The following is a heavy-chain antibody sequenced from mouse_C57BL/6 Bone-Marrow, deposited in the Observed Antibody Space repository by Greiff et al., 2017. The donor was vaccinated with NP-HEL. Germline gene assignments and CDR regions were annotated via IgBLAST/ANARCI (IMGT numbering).Heavy chain of an antibody. V-gene: IGHV5-4*01. Sequence: EVQGVESGGGLVKPGGSLKLSCAASGFTFSSYAMSWVRQTPDKRLEWVATISDGGSYTYYPDNVKGRFTISRDNAKNNLYLQMSHLKSEDTAMYYCARLLLWYFDVWGTGTTVTVSS. J-gene: IGHJ1*03. CDR2: ISDGGSYT. CDR3: ARLLLWYFDV. CDR1: GFTFSSYA. D-gene: IGHD1-1*01.